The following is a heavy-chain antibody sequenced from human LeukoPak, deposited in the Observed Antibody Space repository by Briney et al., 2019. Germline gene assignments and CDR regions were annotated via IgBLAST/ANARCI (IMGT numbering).Heavy chain of an antibody. CDR2: IYTSGST. J-gene: IGHJ4*02. D-gene: IGHD2-2*01. CDR3: ARDVPVSYYFDY. Sequence: PSETLSLTCTVSGGSISSYYWSWIRQPPGKGLEWIGYIYTSGSTNYNPSLKSRVSISVDTSKHQFSLALSSVTGADTAVYYCARDVPVSYYFDYWGQGTLVTVSS. CDR1: GGSISSYY. V-gene: IGHV4-4*09.